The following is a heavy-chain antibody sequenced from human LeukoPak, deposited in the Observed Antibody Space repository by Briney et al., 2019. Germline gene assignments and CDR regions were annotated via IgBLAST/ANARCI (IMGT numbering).Heavy chain of an antibody. J-gene: IGHJ6*03. CDR2: IYYSGST. Sequence: SETLSLTCTVSGGSISSYYWSWIRQPPGKGLEWSGYIYYSGSTNYNPSLKSRVTISVDTSKNQFSLKLSSVTAADTAVYYCARRYYYDSSGYYNYYYMDVWGKGTTVTVSS. CDR1: GGSISSYY. D-gene: IGHD3-22*01. V-gene: IGHV4-59*08. CDR3: ARRYYYDSSGYYNYYYMDV.